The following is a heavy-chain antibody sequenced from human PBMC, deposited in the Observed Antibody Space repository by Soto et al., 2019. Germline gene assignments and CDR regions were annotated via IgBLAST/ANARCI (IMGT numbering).Heavy chain of an antibody. CDR1: CGSISSYY. V-gene: IGHV4-59*01. CDR2: IYYSGST. CDR3: ARGDHIEAARGYYYYYGMEL. J-gene: IGHJ6*02. D-gene: IGHD6-13*01. Sequence: SETLSLTCTVSCGSISSYYWSWIRQPPGKGLEWIVYIYYSGSTNYSPSLKSRVTISVDTSKNQFSLKLSSVTAADTAVYYCARGDHIEAARGYYYYYGMELWGQGTPVTVSS.